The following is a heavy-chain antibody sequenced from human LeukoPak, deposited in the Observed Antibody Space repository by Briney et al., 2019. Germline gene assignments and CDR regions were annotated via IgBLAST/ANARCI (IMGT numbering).Heavy chain of an antibody. CDR1: GFTFSDYY. CDR2: ISSSGNII. V-gene: IGHV3-11*01. J-gene: IGHJ4*02. D-gene: IGHD5-18*01. CDR3: ARATAADTAMIYFDY. Sequence: PGGSLRLSCAASGFTFSDYYMSWIRQAPGKGLEGVSYISSSGNIIYIADSVKGRFTISRDNAKNSLYLQINSLRAEDTAVYYCARATAADTAMIYFDYWGQGTLVTVSS.